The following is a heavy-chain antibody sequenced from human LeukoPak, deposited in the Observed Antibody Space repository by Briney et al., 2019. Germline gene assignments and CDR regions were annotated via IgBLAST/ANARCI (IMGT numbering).Heavy chain of an antibody. D-gene: IGHD6-6*01. V-gene: IGHV4-30-4*08. Sequence: TSETLSLTCTVSGGSISSGDCYWSWIRQPPGKGLEWIGYIYYSGSTYYNPSLKSRVTISVDTSKNQFSLKLSSVTAADTAVYYCARESTGTIAARAFDIWGQGTMVTVSS. CDR1: GGSISSGDCY. CDR2: IYYSGST. J-gene: IGHJ3*02. CDR3: ARESTGTIAARAFDI.